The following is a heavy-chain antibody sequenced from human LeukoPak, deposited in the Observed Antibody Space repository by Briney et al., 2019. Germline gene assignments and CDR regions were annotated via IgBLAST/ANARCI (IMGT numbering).Heavy chain of an antibody. V-gene: IGHV1-69*05. CDR3: ASDHYYDSSGYYADDAFDI. CDR2: IITIFGTA. CDR1: GGTFSSYA. Sequence: SVKVSCKASGGTFSSYAISWVRQAPGQGLEWMGGIITIFGTATYAQKFQGRVTITTDESTSTAYMELSSLRSEDTAVYYCASDHYYDSSGYYADDAFDIWGQGTMVTVSS. J-gene: IGHJ3*02. D-gene: IGHD3-22*01.